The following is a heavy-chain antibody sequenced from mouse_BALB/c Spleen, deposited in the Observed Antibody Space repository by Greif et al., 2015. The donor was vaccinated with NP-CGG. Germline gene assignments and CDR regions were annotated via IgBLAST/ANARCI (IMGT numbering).Heavy chain of an antibody. CDR2: IDPSDSET. CDR1: GYSFTSYW. Sequence: QVQLQQSGPQLVRPGASVKISCKASGYSFTSYWMHWVKQRPGQGLEWIGMIDPSDSETRLNQKFKDKATLTVDKSSSTAYMQLSSPTSEDSAVYYCARNPLYYGSSTEGWFAYWGQGTLVTVSA. CDR3: ARNPLYYGSSTEGWFAY. V-gene: IGHV1S127*01. J-gene: IGHJ3*01. D-gene: IGHD1-1*01.